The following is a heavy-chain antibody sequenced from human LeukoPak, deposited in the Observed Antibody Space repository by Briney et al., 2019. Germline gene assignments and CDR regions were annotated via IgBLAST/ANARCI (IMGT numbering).Heavy chain of an antibody. V-gene: IGHV4-30-2*01. J-gene: IGHJ6*02. CDR1: GGSISSGGYS. D-gene: IGHD2-15*01. Sequence: TLSLTCAVSGGSISSGGYSWSWIRQPPGKGLEWIGYIYHSGSTYYNPSLKSRVTISVDRSKNQFSLKLSSVTAADTAVYYCARGSLLEYGMDVWGQGTTVTVSS. CDR3: ARGSLLEYGMDV. CDR2: IYHSGST.